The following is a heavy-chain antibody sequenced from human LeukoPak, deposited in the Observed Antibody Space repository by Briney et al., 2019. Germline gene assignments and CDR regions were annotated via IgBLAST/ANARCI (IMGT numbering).Heavy chain of an antibody. V-gene: IGHV3-23*01. CDR2: ISGSGGST. Sequence: GGSLRLSCAASGFTFSSYAMSWVRQAPGKGLEWVSAISGSGGSTHYADSVKGRFTISRDNSKNTLYLQMNSLRAEDTAVYYCAKEGSGYSYGYYNYFDYWGQGTLVTVSS. J-gene: IGHJ4*02. D-gene: IGHD5-18*01. CDR3: AKEGSGYSYGYYNYFDY. CDR1: GFTFSSYA.